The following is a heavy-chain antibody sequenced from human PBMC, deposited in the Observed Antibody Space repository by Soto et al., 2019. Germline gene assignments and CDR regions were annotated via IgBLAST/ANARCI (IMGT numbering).Heavy chain of an antibody. CDR3: ATSQKGYNWNYFDP. Sequence: PSETLSLTCAVSGGSVSGSYYYWAWLRQSQGKGPEWIGSVFHTGFTSYNPSLESRVSVSVDTSKSQFSLKLSAVTASDTAVYYCATSQKGYNWNYFDPWGQGALVTVSS. CDR2: VFHTGFT. CDR1: GGSVSGSYYY. J-gene: IGHJ4*02. V-gene: IGHV4-39*01. D-gene: IGHD1-1*01.